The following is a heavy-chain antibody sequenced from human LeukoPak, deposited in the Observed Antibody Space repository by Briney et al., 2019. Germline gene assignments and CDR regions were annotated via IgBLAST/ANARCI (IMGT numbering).Heavy chain of an antibody. D-gene: IGHD1-26*01. V-gene: IGHV3-30*03. J-gene: IGHJ3*02. CDR3: AGDSTALWEFDI. Sequence: PGRSLRLSCAASGFTFSNYGMHWVRQAPGKGLEWVAVLSYDGGEKYYADSVKGRFTISRDNSRNTLYLQMNSLRAEDTAVYYCAGDSTALWEFDIWGQGTMVTVAS. CDR1: GFTFSNYG. CDR2: LSYDGGEK.